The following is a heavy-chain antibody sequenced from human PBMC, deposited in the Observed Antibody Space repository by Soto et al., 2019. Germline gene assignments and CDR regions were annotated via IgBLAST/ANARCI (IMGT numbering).Heavy chain of an antibody. V-gene: IGHV3-30*18. CDR1: GFTFSSYG. Sequence: GGSLRLSCAASGFTFSSYGMHWVRQAPGKGLEWVAVISYDGSNKYYADSVKGRFTISRDNSKNTLYLQMNSLRAEDTAVYYCAKDTSGSLVGATPDYWGQGTLVTVSS. CDR2: ISYDGSNK. J-gene: IGHJ4*02. D-gene: IGHD1-26*01. CDR3: AKDTSGSLVGATPDY.